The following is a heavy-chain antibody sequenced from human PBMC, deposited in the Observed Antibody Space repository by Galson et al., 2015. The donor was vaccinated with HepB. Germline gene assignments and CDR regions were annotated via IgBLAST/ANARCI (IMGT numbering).Heavy chain of an antibody. V-gene: IGHV4-61*02. Sequence: SLTCTVSGDSINRGNYYWNWIRQTAGKGLEWIGRISTTGNTKYNPSLEGRVIMSGDSSKNQLSPKLSSATAADTGIYYCARDRPNVWGYYSYYYMGVWGKGITVTISS. CDR1: GDSINRGNYY. D-gene: IGHD3-16*01. J-gene: IGHJ6*03. CDR3: ARDRPNVWGYYSYYYMGV. CDR2: ISTTGNT.